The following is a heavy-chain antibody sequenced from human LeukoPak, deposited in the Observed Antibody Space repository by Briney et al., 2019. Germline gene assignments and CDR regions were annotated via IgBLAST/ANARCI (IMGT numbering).Heavy chain of an antibody. D-gene: IGHD3-22*01. Sequence: ASVKVSCKASGYTVTSYDINGVRQATGQGLEWMGWMNPNIGNTGYAQKFQGRVSMTRNTSISTAYMELSSLRSEDTAVYYCARTRGYYDSSGYYYYYYMDVWGKGTTVTISS. V-gene: IGHV1-8*01. CDR3: ARTRGYYDSSGYYYYYYMDV. J-gene: IGHJ6*03. CDR1: GYTVTSYD. CDR2: MNPNIGNT.